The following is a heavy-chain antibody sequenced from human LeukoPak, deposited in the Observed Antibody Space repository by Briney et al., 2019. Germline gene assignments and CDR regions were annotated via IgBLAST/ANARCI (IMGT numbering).Heavy chain of an antibody. CDR2: ISGSGGST. V-gene: IGHV3-23*01. J-gene: IGHJ4*02. Sequence: PGGSLRLSCAASGFTFTSYGMSWVRQAPGKGLEWVSTISGSGGSTYYAHSVKGRFTISRDSSKDTLYLQMNSLRTEDTAVYFCAKDRLEFYGSARYYFDSWGQGSLVTVSS. CDR1: GFTFTSYG. D-gene: IGHD3-10*01. CDR3: AKDRLEFYGSARYYFDS.